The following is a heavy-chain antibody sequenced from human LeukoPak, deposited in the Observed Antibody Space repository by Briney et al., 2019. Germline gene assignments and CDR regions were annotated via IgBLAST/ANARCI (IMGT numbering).Heavy chain of an antibody. Sequence: SQTLSLTCVISGDSVSGNSPAWNWIRQSPSRGLEWLGRTYYRSKWYNEYAVSVKSRITINPDTSKNQFSLQLNSVTPDDTAVYYCSRFNRGAFDYWGQGSLVTVSS. CDR2: TYYRSKWYN. J-gene: IGHJ4*02. CDR1: GDSVSGNSPA. CDR3: SRFNRGAFDY. V-gene: IGHV6-1*01. D-gene: IGHD3-10*01.